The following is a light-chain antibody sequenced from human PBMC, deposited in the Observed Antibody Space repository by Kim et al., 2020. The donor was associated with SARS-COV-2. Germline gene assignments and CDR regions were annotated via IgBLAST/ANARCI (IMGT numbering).Light chain of an antibody. CDR3: SSYAGISTFV. CDR1: NSDIGAYEY. J-gene: IGLJ1*01. Sequence: QSALTQPASVSGSRGQSITIFCSGSNSDIGAYEYVSWYQQHPGKAPKLLIFDVSDRPSGISSRFSGSKSGNTASLTISGLQPEDEADYYCSSYAGISTFVCGPGTKVTVL. CDR2: DVS. V-gene: IGLV2-14*03.